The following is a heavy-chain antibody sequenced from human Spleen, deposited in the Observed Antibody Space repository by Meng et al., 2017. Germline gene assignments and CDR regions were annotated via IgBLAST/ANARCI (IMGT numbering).Heavy chain of an antibody. CDR1: GGIFSNYV. CDR3: ARDEDISAAGYLLGDF. CDR2: ISAYNGNT. J-gene: IGHJ4*02. Sequence: ASVKVSCKALGGIFSNYVIGWVRQAPGQGLEWMGWISAYNGNTNYAQKLQGRVTMTTDTSTSTAYMELRSLRSDDTAVYYCARDEDISAAGYLLGDFWGQGTLVTVSS. D-gene: IGHD6-13*01. V-gene: IGHV1-18*01.